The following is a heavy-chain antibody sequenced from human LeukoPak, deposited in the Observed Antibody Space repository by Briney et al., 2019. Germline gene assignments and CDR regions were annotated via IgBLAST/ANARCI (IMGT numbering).Heavy chain of an antibody. CDR3: AREGGYYDSSGYHVDAFDI. J-gene: IGHJ3*02. Sequence: GGSLRLSCAASGFTFSSYGMHWVRQAPGKGLEWVAVIWYDGSNKYYADSVKGRFTVSRDNSKNTLYLQMNSLRAEDTAVYYCAREGGYYDSSGYHVDAFDIWGQGTMVTVSS. CDR2: IWYDGSNK. V-gene: IGHV3-33*01. CDR1: GFTFSSYG. D-gene: IGHD3-22*01.